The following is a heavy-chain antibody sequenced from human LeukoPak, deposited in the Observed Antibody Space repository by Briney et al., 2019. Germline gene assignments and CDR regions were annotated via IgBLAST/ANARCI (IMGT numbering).Heavy chain of an antibody. CDR2: IYYSGST. V-gene: IGHV4-59*01. CDR1: GGSISSYH. D-gene: IGHD1-26*01. CDR3: ARTVGATSTVAYFDY. J-gene: IGHJ4*02. Sequence: SETLSLTCNVSGGSISSYHWSWIRQPPGKGLEWIGYIYYSGSTNYNPSLESRVTMSVDTSKNQFSLKLSSVTAADTAVYYCARTVGATSTVAYFDYWGQGTLVTVSS.